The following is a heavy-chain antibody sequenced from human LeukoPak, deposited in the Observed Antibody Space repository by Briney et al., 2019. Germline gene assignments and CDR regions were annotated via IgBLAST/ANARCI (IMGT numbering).Heavy chain of an antibody. CDR2: ISSSSSTI. J-gene: IGHJ4*02. CDR1: GFTFSSYS. CDR3: AKALGYYDSNFDY. Sequence: PGGSLRLSCAASGFTFSSYSMNWVRQAPGKGLEWVSYISSSSSTIYYADSVKGRFTISRDNSKNTLYLQMNSLRAEDTAVYYCAKALGYYDSNFDYWGQGTLVTVSS. V-gene: IGHV3-48*01. D-gene: IGHD3-22*01.